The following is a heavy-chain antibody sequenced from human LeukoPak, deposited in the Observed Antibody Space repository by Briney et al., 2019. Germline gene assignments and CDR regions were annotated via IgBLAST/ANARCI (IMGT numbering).Heavy chain of an antibody. D-gene: IGHD2-15*01. J-gene: IGHJ5*02. CDR1: GYTFTGYY. Sequence: GASVKVSCKASGYTFTGYYMHWVRQAPGQGLEWMGRIDPNSGGTNYAQKFQGRVTITADESTSTAYMELSSLRSEDTAVYYCARAGGPNWFDPWGQGTLVTVSS. CDR3: ARAGGPNWFDP. CDR2: IDPNSGGT. V-gene: IGHV1-2*06.